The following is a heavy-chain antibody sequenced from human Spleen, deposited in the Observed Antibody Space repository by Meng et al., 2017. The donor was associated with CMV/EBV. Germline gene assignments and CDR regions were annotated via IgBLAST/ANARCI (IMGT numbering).Heavy chain of an antibody. J-gene: IGHJ4*02. D-gene: IGHD3-9*01. V-gene: IGHV2-5*01. CDR1: SGAG. CDR2: IYWNDDK. Sequence: SGAGVGWIRQPPRKAPEWLALIYWNDDKQYSPSLKSRLTVSKDTSKNRVVLIMTNVDPEDTATYYCAYSSRGYHFLTGYYPNSFDYWGQGTLVTVSS. CDR3: AYSSRGYHFLTGYYPNSFDY.